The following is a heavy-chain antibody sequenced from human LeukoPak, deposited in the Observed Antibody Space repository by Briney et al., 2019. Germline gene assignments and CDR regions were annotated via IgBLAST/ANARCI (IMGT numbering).Heavy chain of an antibody. D-gene: IGHD6-13*01. CDR2: VYDSGST. CDR1: GGSISSHY. CDR3: ARGSAAGFDY. V-gene: IGHV4-59*11. J-gene: IGHJ4*02. Sequence: SETLSLTCTVAGGSISSHYWSWIRQPPGKGLEWIGYVYDSGSTNYKPSLKNRVTISLDTSKNQFSLKLSSVTAADTAVYYCARGSAAGFDYWGQGTLVTVSS.